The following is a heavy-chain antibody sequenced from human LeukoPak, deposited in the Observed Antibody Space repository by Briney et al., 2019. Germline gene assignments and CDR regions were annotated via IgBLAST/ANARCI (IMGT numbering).Heavy chain of an antibody. D-gene: IGHD1-26*01. CDR3: TRDYRGTFDY. CDR2: IKQDGSEK. Sequence: GGSLRLSCVASGFTYSSYWMSWVRQAPGKGLEWVANIKQDGSEKNYVDSVKGRFTISRDNAKNSLYLQMNSLRAEDTAVYYCTRDYRGTFDYWGQGTLVAVSS. J-gene: IGHJ4*02. CDR1: GFTYSSYW. V-gene: IGHV3-7*03.